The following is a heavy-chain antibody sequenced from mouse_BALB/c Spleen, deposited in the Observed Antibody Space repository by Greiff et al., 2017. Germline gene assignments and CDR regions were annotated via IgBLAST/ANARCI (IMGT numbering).Heavy chain of an antibody. D-gene: IGHD2-1*01. J-gene: IGHJ2*01. V-gene: IGHV7-3*02. Sequence: EVQLVESGGGLVKPGGSLKLSCATSGFTFTDYYMSWVRQPPGKALEWLGFIRNKANGYTTEYSASVKGRFTISRDNSQSILYLQMNTLRAEDSATYYCARDGDGNYSFDYWGQGTTLTVSS. CDR1: GFTFTDYY. CDR3: ARDGDGNYSFDY. CDR2: IRNKANGYTT.